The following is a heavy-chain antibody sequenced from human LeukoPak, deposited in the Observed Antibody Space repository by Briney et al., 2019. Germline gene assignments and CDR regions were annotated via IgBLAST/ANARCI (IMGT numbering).Heavy chain of an antibody. CDR2: ISAYNGNT. CDR1: GYTFTSYG. V-gene: IGHV1-18*01. D-gene: IGHD6-13*01. Sequence: GASVKVSCKASGYTFTSYGISWVRQAPGQGLEWMGWISAYNGNTNYAQKLRGRVTMTTDTSTSTAYMELRSLRSDDTAVYYCARASPPSGAAAGMIWFDPWGQGTLVTVSS. J-gene: IGHJ5*02. CDR3: ARASPPSGAAAGMIWFDP.